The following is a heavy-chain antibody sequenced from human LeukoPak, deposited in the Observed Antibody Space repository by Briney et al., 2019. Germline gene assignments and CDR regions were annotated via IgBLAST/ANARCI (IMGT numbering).Heavy chain of an antibody. CDR2: INPNSGGT. CDR3: AREVGGGFITGMKGYFDY. CDR1: GYTFTGYY. J-gene: IGHJ4*02. Sequence: ASVKVSCKASGYTFTGYYMHWVRQAPGQGLEWMGWINPNSGGTNYAQKFQGRVTMTRDTSISTAYMELSRLRSDDTAVYYCAREVGGGFITGMKGYFDYWGQGTLVTVSS. D-gene: IGHD1-20*01. V-gene: IGHV1-2*02.